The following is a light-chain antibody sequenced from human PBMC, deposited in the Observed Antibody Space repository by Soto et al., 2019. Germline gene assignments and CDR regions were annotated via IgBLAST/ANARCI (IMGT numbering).Light chain of an antibody. J-gene: IGKJ3*01. CDR2: DAS. V-gene: IGKV3-11*01. Sequence: EIVLTQSPATLSLSPGERATVSCRASQSVSSYLAWYQQKPGQAPRLLIYDASNRATGIPARFSGSGSGTDFTLTSSSLEPEDFAVYYCQQRSNWPPVAFGPGTKVDIK. CDR1: QSVSSY. CDR3: QQRSNWPPVA.